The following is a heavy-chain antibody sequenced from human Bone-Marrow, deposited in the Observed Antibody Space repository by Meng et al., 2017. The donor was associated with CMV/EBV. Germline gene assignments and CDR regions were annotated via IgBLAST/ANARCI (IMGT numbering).Heavy chain of an antibody. CDR2: ISSSGSTI. CDR3: AREVAYINYYYGMDV. V-gene: IGHV3-48*03. J-gene: IGHJ6*02. D-gene: IGHD2-21*01. CDR1: GFTFSSYE. Sequence: GESLKISCAASGFTFSSYEMNWVRQAPGKGLEWVSYISSSGSTIYYADSVKGRFTISRDNAKNSLYLQMNSLRAEDTAVYYCAREVAYINYYYGMDVWGQGTTVTVS.